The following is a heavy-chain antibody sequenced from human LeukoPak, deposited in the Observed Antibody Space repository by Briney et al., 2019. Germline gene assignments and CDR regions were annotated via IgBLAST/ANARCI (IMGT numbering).Heavy chain of an antibody. J-gene: IGHJ4*02. CDR3: ARRGSGWYYFDY. V-gene: IGHV4-59*08. CDR1: GGSISSYY. CDR2: IYYSGST. D-gene: IGHD6-19*01. Sequence: SETLSLACTVSGGSISSYYWNWIRQPPGKGLEWIGYIYYSGSTKYNPSLKSRVTISVDTSKNQFSLKLSSVTAADTAVYYCARRGSGWYYFDYWGQGTLVTVSS.